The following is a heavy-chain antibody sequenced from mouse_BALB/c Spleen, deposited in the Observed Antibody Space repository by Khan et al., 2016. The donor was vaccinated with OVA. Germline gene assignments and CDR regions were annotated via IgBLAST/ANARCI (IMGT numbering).Heavy chain of an antibody. V-gene: IGHV5-6*01. CDR1: GFTFSTYG. Sequence: EVKLVESGGDFVRPGGSLKLSCAASGFTFSTYGMSWIRQTPDKRLEWVATITTGGIYTYYPDSVKGRFPISRDNAKNTLYLQLSSLKSEDTAIYYCARLAYYYNSEGFAYWGQGTLVTVS. CDR3: ARLAYYYNSEGFAY. CDR2: ITTGGIYT. J-gene: IGHJ3*01. D-gene: IGHD1-1*01.